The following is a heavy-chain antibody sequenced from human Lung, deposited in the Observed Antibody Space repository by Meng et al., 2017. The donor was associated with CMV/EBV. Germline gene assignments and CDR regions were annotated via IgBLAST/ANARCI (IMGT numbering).Heavy chain of an antibody. CDR3: ARVDCSSTSCTLSFDP. D-gene: IGHD2-2*01. J-gene: IGHJ5*02. CDR1: YTFTSYY. V-gene: IGHV1-2*02. CDR2: INPNNGGT. Sequence: YTFTSYYMHWVRQAPGQGLEWMGWINPNNGGTNYAQKFQGRVTMTRDTSISTAYMELSRLRSDDTAVYYCARVDCSSTSCTLSFDPWGQGTLVTVSS.